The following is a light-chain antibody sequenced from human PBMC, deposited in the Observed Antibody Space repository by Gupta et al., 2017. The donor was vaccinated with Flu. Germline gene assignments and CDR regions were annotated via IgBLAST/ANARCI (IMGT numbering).Light chain of an antibody. CDR2: RNN. CDR1: SSNIGSNY. V-gene: IGLV1-47*01. J-gene: IGLJ3*02. CDR3: AAWDDSLSGRV. Sequence: RVTISCSGSSSNIGSNYVYWYQQIPGTAPKLRIYRNNQRPSGVPDRFSGSKSGTSASLAISGLRSEDEADYHCAAWDDSLSGRVFGGGTKLT.